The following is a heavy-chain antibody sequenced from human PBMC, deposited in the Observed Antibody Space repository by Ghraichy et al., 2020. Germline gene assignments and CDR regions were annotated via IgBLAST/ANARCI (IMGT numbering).Heavy chain of an antibody. CDR1: GFTFSSYW. J-gene: IGHJ6*02. CDR2: INSDGSPT. D-gene: IGHD6-13*01. V-gene: IGHV3-74*01. Sequence: GGSLRLSCAASGFTFSSYWMHWVRQAPGKGLVWVSRINSDGSPTSYADSVKGRFTISRDNAKNTLYLQMNSLRVEDTAVYYCARPISAAGSPYYYGMDVWGQGTTVTVSS. CDR3: ARPISAAGSPYYYGMDV.